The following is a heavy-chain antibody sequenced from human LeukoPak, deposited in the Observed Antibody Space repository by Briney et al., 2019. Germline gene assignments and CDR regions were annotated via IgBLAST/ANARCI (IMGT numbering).Heavy chain of an antibody. CDR1: GYTFTGYY. CDR3: ARDHLLFRQPPNWFDP. J-gene: IGHJ5*02. Sequence: ASVKVSCKASGYTFTGYYMHWVRQAPGQGLEWMGWINPDSGGTKYAQKFQDRVTMTSDTSISTAYMELSRLRSDDTAVYYCARDHLLFRQPPNWFDPWGQGTLVTVPS. V-gene: IGHV1-2*02. D-gene: IGHD1-14*01. CDR2: INPDSGGT.